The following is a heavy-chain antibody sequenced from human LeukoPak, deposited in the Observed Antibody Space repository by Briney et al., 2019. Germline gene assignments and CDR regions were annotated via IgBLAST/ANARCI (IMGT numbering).Heavy chain of an antibody. CDR3: AKFRGSYYVYYYYGMDV. CDR2: ISGSGGST. V-gene: IGHV3-23*01. D-gene: IGHD1-26*01. Sequence: GGSLRLSCAASGFTFSSYAMSWVRQAPGKGLEWVSAISGSGGSTYYADSVKGRFTISRDNSKNTLYLQMNSLRAEDTAVYYCAKFRGSYYVYYYYGMDVWGQGTTVTVS. J-gene: IGHJ6*02. CDR1: GFTFSSYA.